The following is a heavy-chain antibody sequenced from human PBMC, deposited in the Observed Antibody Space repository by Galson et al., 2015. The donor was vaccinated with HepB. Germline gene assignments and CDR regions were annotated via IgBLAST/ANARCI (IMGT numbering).Heavy chain of an antibody. CDR2: MHYSGST. Sequence: SETLSLTCTVSGGSISSYYWSWIRQPPGKGLEWIGYMHYSGSTNYNPSLKSRVTISLDTSKNQFSLKLSSVTAADTAVYYCARFKGGYCSTTNCYAFDSWGQGTLVTVSS. J-gene: IGHJ4*02. CDR3: ARFKGGYCSTTNCYAFDS. V-gene: IGHV4-59*01. D-gene: IGHD2-2*01. CDR1: GGSISSYY.